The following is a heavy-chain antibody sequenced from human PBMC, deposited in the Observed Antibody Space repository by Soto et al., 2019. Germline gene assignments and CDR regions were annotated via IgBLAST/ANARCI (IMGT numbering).Heavy chain of an antibody. CDR1: GGSISSYY. V-gene: IGHV4-59*01. Sequence: SETLSLTCTVSGGSISSYYWSWIRQPPGKGLEWIGYIYYSGSTNYNPSLKSRVTISVDTSKNQFSLKLSSVTAADTAVYYCAREDREQWLPYWGQGTLVTVSS. D-gene: IGHD6-19*01. J-gene: IGHJ4*02. CDR3: AREDREQWLPY. CDR2: IYYSGST.